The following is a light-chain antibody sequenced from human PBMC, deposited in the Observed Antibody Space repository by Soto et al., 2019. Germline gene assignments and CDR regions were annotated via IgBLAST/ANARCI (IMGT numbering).Light chain of an antibody. V-gene: IGKV1-39*01. CDR2: SAS. CDR3: QQGYSTLPYT. CDR1: QIIRTY. J-gene: IGKJ2*01. Sequence: DIQMTQSPSSLSASVGDRVTITCRASQIIRTYLNWYQQKPGKAPKLLVHSASTLHSGVSSRFSGSGSGTNFTLTINNLQPEDYATYFCQQGYSTLPYTFGQGTKVDIE.